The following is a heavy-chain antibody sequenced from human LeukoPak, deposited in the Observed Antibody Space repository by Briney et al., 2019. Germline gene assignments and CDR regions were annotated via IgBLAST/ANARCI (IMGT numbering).Heavy chain of an antibody. CDR3: ARGGYNYGIYYFDY. J-gene: IGHJ4*02. V-gene: IGHV4-34*01. CDR2: VYHSGST. CDR1: GVSFSGYY. Sequence: SETLSLTCAVYGVSFSGYYWSWIRQPPGKGLEWIGEVYHSGSTNYNPSLKSRVTISVDTSKNQFSLKLSSVTAADTAVYYCARGGYNYGIYYFDYWGQGTLVTVSS. D-gene: IGHD5-24*01.